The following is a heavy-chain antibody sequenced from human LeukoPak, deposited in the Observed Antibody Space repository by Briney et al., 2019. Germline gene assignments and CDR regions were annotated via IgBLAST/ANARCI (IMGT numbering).Heavy chain of an antibody. D-gene: IGHD3-10*01. J-gene: IGHJ6*03. Sequence: SETLSLTCTASRGSISNYYWSWIRQPPGKGLEWIGNIYYSGSTNYNPSLKSRVTISVDSSKNQFSLKLSSVTAADTAVYYCARGRNYYGSGSYHKGYYMDVWGKGTTVTVSS. CDR1: RGSISNYY. CDR3: ARGRNYYGSGSYHKGYYMDV. CDR2: IYYSGST. V-gene: IGHV4-59*01.